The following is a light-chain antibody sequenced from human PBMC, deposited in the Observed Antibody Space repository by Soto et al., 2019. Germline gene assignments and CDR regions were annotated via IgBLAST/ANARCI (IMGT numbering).Light chain of an antibody. CDR2: DVS. J-gene: IGLJ1*01. CDR3: SSYTSSSILYV. Sequence: QSALTQPASVSGSPGQSITISCTGTSSDVGGYNYVSWYQQHPGKAPKLMIYDVSNRPSGVSNRFSGSKSGNTASLPISGLQAEDEADYYGSSYTSSSILYVFGTGTKLTVL. CDR1: SSDVGGYNY. V-gene: IGLV2-14*01.